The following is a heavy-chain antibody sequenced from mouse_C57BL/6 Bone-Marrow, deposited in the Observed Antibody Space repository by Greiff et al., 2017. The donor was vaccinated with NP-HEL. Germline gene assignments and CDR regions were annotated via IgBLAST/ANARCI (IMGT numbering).Heavy chain of an antibody. CDR1: GFTFSSYA. V-gene: IGHV5-4*03. D-gene: IGHD1-1*01. Sequence: EVMLVESGGGLVKPGGSLKLSCAASGFTFSSYAMSWVRPTPEKRLEWVATISDGGSYTYYPDNVKGRFTISRDNAKNNLYLQMSHLKSEDTAMYYCARPYYYGSSSFAYWGQGTLVTVSA. CDR2: ISDGGSYT. J-gene: IGHJ3*01. CDR3: ARPYYYGSSSFAY.